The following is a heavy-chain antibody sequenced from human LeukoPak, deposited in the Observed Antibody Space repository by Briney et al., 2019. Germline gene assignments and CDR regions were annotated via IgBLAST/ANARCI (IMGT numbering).Heavy chain of an antibody. CDR2: ISSSSSYM. CDR3: ARLQRYSSSWYP. V-gene: IGHV3-21*01. D-gene: IGHD6-13*01. CDR1: GFNVNSNY. Sequence: GGSLRLSCTASGFNVNSNYMNWVRQAPGKGLEWVSSISSSSSYMYYADSVRGRFTISRDNAKRSLYLQMNSLRAEDTAVYYCARLQRYSSSWYPWGQGTLVTVSS. J-gene: IGHJ5*02.